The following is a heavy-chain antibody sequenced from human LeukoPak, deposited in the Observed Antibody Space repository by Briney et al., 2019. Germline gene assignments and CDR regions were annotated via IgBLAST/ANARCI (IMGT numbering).Heavy chain of an antibody. D-gene: IGHD2-8*01. Sequence: GGSLRLSCEGSGFTFSSYAMSWVRQAPGKGLEWVSAISGTGGTTYDADSVKGRFTISRDNSRSTLYLQMNSLRAEDTAVYYCAKDTSIGRYCTNGICSPFDYWGQGTLVTVSS. J-gene: IGHJ4*02. CDR2: ISGTGGTT. CDR1: GFTFSSYA. V-gene: IGHV3-23*01. CDR3: AKDTSIGRYCTNGICSPFDY.